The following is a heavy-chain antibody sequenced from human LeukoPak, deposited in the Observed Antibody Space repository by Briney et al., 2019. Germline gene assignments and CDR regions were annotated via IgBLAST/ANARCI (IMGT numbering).Heavy chain of an antibody. Sequence: PSETLSLTCAVYGGSFSGYYWSWIRQPPGKGLEWIGEINHSGSTNYNPSLKSRVTISVDTSKNQFSLKLSSVTAADTAVYYCAGSYDILTSGWFDPWGQGTLVTVSS. J-gene: IGHJ5*02. CDR2: INHSGST. CDR1: GGSFSGYY. V-gene: IGHV4-34*01. CDR3: AGSYDILTSGWFDP. D-gene: IGHD3-9*01.